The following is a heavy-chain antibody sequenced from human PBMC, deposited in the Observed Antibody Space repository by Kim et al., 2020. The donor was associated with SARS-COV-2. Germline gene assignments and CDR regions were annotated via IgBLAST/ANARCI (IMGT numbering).Heavy chain of an antibody. CDR2: ISSSGGNT. D-gene: IGHD1-26*01. CDR1: GFTFSGYS. J-gene: IGHJ4*02. CDR3: TKGRGGATFNFDC. V-gene: IGHV3-23*01. Sequence: GGSLRLSCAASGFTFSGYSMAWVRQATGKGLEWVSSISSSGGNTFSADSVKGRFTISRDNSKNTLFLQMNSLRAEDTAVYYCTKGRGGATFNFDCWGQGTLVTVSS.